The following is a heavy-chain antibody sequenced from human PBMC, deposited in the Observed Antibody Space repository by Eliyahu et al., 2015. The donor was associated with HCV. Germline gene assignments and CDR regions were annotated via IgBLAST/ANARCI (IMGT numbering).Heavy chain of an antibody. D-gene: IGHD3-16*02. J-gene: IGHJ4*02. Sequence: QVHLVESGGGVVQPGGSLRPSCAASGFTFSSFGMHWVRQAPGKGLEWVAFIHYDGSNKYYEDSVKGRFTISRDNSKNTLYLQMNSLKAEDTALYYCARPLEYYDYVWGNYRFDYWGQGTLVTVSS. CDR1: GFTFSSFG. V-gene: IGHV3-30*02. CDR2: IHYDGSNK. CDR3: ARPLEYYDYVWGNYRFDY.